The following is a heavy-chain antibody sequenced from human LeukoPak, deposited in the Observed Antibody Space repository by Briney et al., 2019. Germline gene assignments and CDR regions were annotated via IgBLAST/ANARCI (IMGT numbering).Heavy chain of an antibody. CDR3: TRHPAEGDY. CDR2: ISGSSENT. CDR1: GFTFSDFY. Sequence: GGSLRLSCAASGFTFSDFYMSWLRQTPGKGLESVSYISGSSENTNYADSVKGRFTISRDNAENSLYLQMNSLRAEDTAVYYCTRHPAEGDYWGQGTLVTVSS. D-gene: IGHD2-15*01. J-gene: IGHJ4*02. V-gene: IGHV3-11*03.